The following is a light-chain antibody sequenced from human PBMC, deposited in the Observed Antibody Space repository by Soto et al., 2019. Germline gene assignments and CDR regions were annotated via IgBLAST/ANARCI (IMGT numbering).Light chain of an antibody. V-gene: IGKV3D-20*02. CDR1: QSVGSTY. CDR3: QQRSNWPSIT. J-gene: IGKJ5*01. Sequence: ELVLTQSPGTLSLSPGERATLSCRARQSVGSTYLAWYQQKPGQAPRLLIYGASSRATGIPDRFSGSGSGTDFTLTIASLEPEDFAVYYRQQRSNWPSITFGQGIRLEIK. CDR2: GAS.